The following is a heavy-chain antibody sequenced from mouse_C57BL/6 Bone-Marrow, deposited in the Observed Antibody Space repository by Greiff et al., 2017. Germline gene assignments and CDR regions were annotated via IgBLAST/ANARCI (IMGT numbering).Heavy chain of an antibody. Sequence: EVQLVESGGGLVQPGGSLSLSCAASGFTFTDYYMSWVRQPPGKALEWLGFIRNKANGYTTEYSASVKGRFTISRDNSQSILYLQMNALRAEDSATYYCARYGVGYAMDYWGQGTSVTVSS. CDR2: IRNKANGYTT. V-gene: IGHV7-3*01. J-gene: IGHJ4*01. CDR1: GFTFTDYY. CDR3: ARYGVGYAMDY.